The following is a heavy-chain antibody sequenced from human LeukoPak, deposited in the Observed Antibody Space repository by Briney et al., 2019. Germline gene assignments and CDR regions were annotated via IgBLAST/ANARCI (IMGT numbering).Heavy chain of an antibody. CDR1: GFTVSSNY. CDR3: ARDPYRFAFDI. J-gene: IGHJ3*02. CDR2: INVDGTAE. D-gene: IGHD1-26*01. Sequence: PGGSLRLSCAASGFTVSSNYMSWVRQAPGQGLEWVANINVDGTAEYYVDSVKGRFTISRDNAKNSLYLQMNSLRAEDTAVYYCARDPYRFAFDIWGQGTVVLVSS. V-gene: IGHV3-7*03.